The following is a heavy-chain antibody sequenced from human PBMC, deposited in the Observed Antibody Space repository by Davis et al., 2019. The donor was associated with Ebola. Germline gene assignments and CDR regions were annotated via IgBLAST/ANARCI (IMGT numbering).Heavy chain of an antibody. V-gene: IGHV1-8*01. CDR2: MNPNSGNT. CDR1: GYTFTSYD. CDR3: ARASIVWYFDL. J-gene: IGHJ2*01. D-gene: IGHD2-15*01. Sequence: ASVKVSCKASGYTFTSYDINWVRQATGQGLEWMGWMNPNSGNTSYAQKFQGRVTMTRNTSISTAYMELSSLRSEDTAVYYCARASIVWYFDLWGRGTLVTVSS.